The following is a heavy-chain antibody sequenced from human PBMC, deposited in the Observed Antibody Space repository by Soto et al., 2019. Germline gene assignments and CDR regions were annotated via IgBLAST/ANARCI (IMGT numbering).Heavy chain of an antibody. D-gene: IGHD5-12*01. V-gene: IGHV1-69*12. CDR3: ASTRDGFNYPY. CDR2: IIPVFGTA. J-gene: IGHJ4*02. Sequence: QVQLVQSGAEVKKPGSSVKVSCKASGGTFSTQAIHWVRQAPGQGLEWMGGIIPVFGTARNAQRFQARVTITADESTSTAYMELSSLTSDDPAVYFCASTRDGFNYPYWGQGTLVTVSS. CDR1: GGTFSTQA.